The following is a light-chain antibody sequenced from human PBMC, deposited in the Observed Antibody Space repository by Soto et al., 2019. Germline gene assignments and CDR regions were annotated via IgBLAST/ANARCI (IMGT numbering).Light chain of an antibody. Sequence: EIVLTQSPATLSLSPGERVTLSCRASQSFSSYLAWYQQKPGQAPRLLIYDASKRATGIPARFSGRGPGTEFTLTISSLAPEDFAGDYCQQLSNWPPVITFGQGTRLEIK. CDR2: DAS. CDR1: QSFSSY. V-gene: IGKV3-11*01. CDR3: QQLSNWPPVIT. J-gene: IGKJ5*01.